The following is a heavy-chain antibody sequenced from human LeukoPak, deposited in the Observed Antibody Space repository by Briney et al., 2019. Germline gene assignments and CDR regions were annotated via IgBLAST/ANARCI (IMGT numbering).Heavy chain of an antibody. V-gene: IGHV4-39*01. CDR1: GGSISSSSYY. D-gene: IGHD3-9*01. Sequence: TSETLSLTCTVSGGSISSSSYYWGWIRQPPGKGLEWIGSIYYSGSTYYNPSLKSRVTISVDTSKNQFSLKLSSVTAADTAVYYCARLTPGRYYDILTGRYYFDYWGQGTLVTVSS. J-gene: IGHJ4*02. CDR3: ARLTPGRYYDILTGRYYFDY. CDR2: IYYSGST.